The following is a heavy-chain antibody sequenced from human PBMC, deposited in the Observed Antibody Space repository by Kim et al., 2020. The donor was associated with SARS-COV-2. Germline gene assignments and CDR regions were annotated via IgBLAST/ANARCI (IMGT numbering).Heavy chain of an antibody. Sequence: SVKVSCKASGGTFSSYAISWVRQAPGQGLEWMGGIIPIFGTANYAQKFQGRVTITADESTSTAYMELSSLRSEDTAVYYCARGVLAYCGGDCSYYFDYWGQGTLVTVSS. CDR2: IIPIFGTA. J-gene: IGHJ4*02. CDR1: GGTFSSYA. V-gene: IGHV1-69*13. D-gene: IGHD2-21*01. CDR3: ARGVLAYCGGDCSYYFDY.